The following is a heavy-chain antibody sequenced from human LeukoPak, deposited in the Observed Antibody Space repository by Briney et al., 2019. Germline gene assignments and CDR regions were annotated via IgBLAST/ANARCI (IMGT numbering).Heavy chain of an antibody. CDR2: ISYDGSNK. J-gene: IGHJ4*02. D-gene: IGHD6-19*01. CDR1: GFTFSSYG. Sequence: GRSLRLSCAASGFTFSSYGMHWVRQAPGKGLEWVAVISYDGSNKYYADSVKGRFTISRDNSKNTLYLQMNSLRAEDTAVYYCANPGYSSGWGYLDYWGQGTLVTVSS. CDR3: ANPGYSSGWGYLDY. V-gene: IGHV3-30*18.